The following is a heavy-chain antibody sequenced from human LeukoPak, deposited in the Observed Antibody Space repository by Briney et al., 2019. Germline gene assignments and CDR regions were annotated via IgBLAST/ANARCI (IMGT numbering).Heavy chain of an antibody. V-gene: IGHV4-59*01. CDR3: ARHNRPIPTSAYYEDY. CDR2: IYYSGST. D-gene: IGHD3-22*01. CDR1: GGSISSYY. J-gene: IGHJ4*02. Sequence: SETLSLTCTVSGGSISSYYWSWIRQPPGKGLEWIGYIYYSGSTNYNPSLKSRVTISVDTSKNQFSLKLSSVTAADTAVYYCARHNRPIPTSAYYEDYWGQGTLVTVSS.